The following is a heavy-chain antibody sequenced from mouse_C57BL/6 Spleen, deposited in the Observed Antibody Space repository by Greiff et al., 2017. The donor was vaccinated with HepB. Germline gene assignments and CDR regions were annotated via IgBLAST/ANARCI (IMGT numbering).Heavy chain of an antibody. Sequence: QVQLQQSGAELVRPGTSVKVSCKASGYAFTNYLIEWVKQRPGQGLEWIGVINPGSGGTNYNEKFKGKATLTADKSSSTAYMQLSSLTSEDSAVYFCARGGELPPDYWGQGTTLTVSS. CDR3: ARGGELPPDY. CDR2: INPGSGGT. D-gene: IGHD2-1*01. CDR1: GYAFTNYL. J-gene: IGHJ2*01. V-gene: IGHV1-54*01.